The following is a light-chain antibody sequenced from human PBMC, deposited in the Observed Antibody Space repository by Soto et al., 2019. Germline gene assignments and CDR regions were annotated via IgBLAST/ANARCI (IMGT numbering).Light chain of an antibody. V-gene: IGKV1-5*01. CDR3: QQYNFLWT. J-gene: IGKJ1*01. CDR1: QSINNW. Sequence: DIQMTQSPSTLSASVGDRVTITCRASQSINNWLAWYQQKPGKAPKLLIYDASTLESGVPTRFSGSESGTEFTLTISSLQPEDFATYYCQQYNFLWTFGQGTKVEVK. CDR2: DAS.